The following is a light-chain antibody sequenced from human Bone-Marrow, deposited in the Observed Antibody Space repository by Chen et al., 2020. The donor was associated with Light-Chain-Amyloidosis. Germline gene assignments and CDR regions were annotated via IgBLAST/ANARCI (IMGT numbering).Light chain of an antibody. CDR2: DDS. CDR1: NIGSTS. Sequence: SYVLTQPSSVSVAPGQTATLACGGNNIGSTSVHWYPQTPGQAPLLVVYDDSDRPSGIPERLSGSNSGNTATLTISMFEAGDEADYYCQVWDRSSDRPVFGGGTKLTVL. CDR3: QVWDRSSDRPV. V-gene: IGLV3-21*02. J-gene: IGLJ3*02.